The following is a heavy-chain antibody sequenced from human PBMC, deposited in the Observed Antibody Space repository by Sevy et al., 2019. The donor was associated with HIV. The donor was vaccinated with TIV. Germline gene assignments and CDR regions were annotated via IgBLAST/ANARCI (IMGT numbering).Heavy chain of an antibody. V-gene: IGHV3-48*03. CDR3: AKIGGQYDLGMDV. Sequence: QLGGSLRLSCAASGFTFSSYEMNWVSQAPGKRLEWVSYISSSGSTIYYADSVRGRFTISRDNAKKSLYLQMNSLRAEDTAVYYCAKIGGQYDLGMDVWGQGTTVTVSS. CDR1: GFTFSSYE. CDR2: ISSSGSTI. D-gene: IGHD3-3*01. J-gene: IGHJ6*02.